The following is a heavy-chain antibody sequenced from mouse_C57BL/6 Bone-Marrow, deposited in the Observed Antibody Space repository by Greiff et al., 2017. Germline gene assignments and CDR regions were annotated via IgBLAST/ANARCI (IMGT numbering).Heavy chain of an antibody. V-gene: IGHV14-4*01. CDR3: TRIAY. J-gene: IGHJ3*01. CDR2: LDPENGDT. CDR1: GFNIKDDY. Sequence: EVQLVESGAELVRPGASVKLSCTASGFNIKDDYMHWVKQRPEQGLEWIGWLDPENGDTEYASKFQGKATITVDTSSNTAYLQRSSLTSEDTAVYYCTRIAYWGQGTLVTVSA.